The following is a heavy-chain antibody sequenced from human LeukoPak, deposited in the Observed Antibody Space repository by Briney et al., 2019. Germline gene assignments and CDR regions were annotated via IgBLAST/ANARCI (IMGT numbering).Heavy chain of an antibody. D-gene: IGHD2-2*01. V-gene: IGHV1-69*01. CDR2: IIPIFGTA. CDR1: GGTFSSYA. J-gene: IGHJ6*03. Sequence: SVKVSCKASGGTFSSYAISWVRQAPGQGLEWMGGIIPIFGTANYAQKFQGRVTITADESTSTAYMELSSLRSEDTAVYYCARRGRIVVVPAAPQDYYYYMDVWGKGTTATVSS. CDR3: ARRGRIVVVPAAPQDYYYYMDV.